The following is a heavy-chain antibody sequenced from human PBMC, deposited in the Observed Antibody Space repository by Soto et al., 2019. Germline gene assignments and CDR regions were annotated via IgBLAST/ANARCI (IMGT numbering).Heavy chain of an antibody. Sequence: QVQLVQSGAEVKKPGASVKVSCKASGYTFTGYYMHWVRQAPGQGLEWMGWINPNSGGTNYAQKFQGWVTMTRDKSISTAYMELSRLRSDDTDVYYCARASLGVFGVVITYFDYWGQGTLVTVSS. CDR2: INPNSGGT. V-gene: IGHV1-2*04. CDR3: ARASLGVFGVVITYFDY. D-gene: IGHD3-3*01. J-gene: IGHJ4*02. CDR1: GYTFTGYY.